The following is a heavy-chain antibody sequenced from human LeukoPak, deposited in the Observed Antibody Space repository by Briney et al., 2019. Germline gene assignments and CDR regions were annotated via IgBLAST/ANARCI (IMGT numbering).Heavy chain of an antibody. V-gene: IGHV1-2*02. Sequence: ASVKVSCMAFGYTLSDYYVHWVRQAPGQGLEWMGWINPDNGGTHCAQKFQGRVTMTRDTSISTAYMELSRLRSDDTALYYCSRVQAIAAAGPFDSWGQGTLVTVSS. D-gene: IGHD6-13*01. CDR1: GYTLSDYY. CDR3: SRVQAIAAAGPFDS. J-gene: IGHJ4*02. CDR2: INPDNGGT.